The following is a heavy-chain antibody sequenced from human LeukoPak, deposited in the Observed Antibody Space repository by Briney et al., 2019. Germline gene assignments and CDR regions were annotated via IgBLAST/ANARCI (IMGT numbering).Heavy chain of an antibody. CDR1: GGSISSYY. J-gene: IGHJ3*02. CDR3: ARVYCSSTSCYTYAFDI. V-gene: IGHV4-59*01. D-gene: IGHD2-2*02. CDR2: IYYSGST. Sequence: SETLSLTCTVSGGSISSYYWSWIRQPPGKGPEWIGYIYYSGSTNYNPSLKSRVTISVDTSKNQFSLKLSSVTAADTAVYYCARVYCSSTSCYTYAFDIWGQGTMVTVSS.